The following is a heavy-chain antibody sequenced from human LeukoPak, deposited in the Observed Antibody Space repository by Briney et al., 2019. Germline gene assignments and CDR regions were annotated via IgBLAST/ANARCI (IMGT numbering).Heavy chain of an antibody. V-gene: IGHV1-2*02. Sequence: GASVKVSCKDSGYTFTDYFIHWVRQAPGQGLEWMGWITPKSGGTNYAQKFQGRVTITRDPSISTAYMELSSLRSDDTAVYFCARDKGPVAGTGVGSFDHWGQGTLVTVSS. CDR3: ARDKGPVAGTGVGSFDH. CDR2: ITPKSGGT. CDR1: GYTFTDYF. D-gene: IGHD6-19*01. J-gene: IGHJ4*02.